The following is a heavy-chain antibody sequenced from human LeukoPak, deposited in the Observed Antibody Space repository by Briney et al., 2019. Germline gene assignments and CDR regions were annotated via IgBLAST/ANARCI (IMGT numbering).Heavy chain of an antibody. CDR2: ISWNSGSI. V-gene: IGHV3-9*01. CDR3: AKYSSWGRFDY. CDR1: GFTFDDYA. J-gene: IGHJ4*02. Sequence: GGSLRLSCAASGFTFDDYAMHWVRQAPGKGLEWVSGISWNSGSIGYADSVKGRFTISRDNSKNTLYLQMNSLRAGDTAVYYCAKYSSWGRFDYWGQGTLVTVSS. D-gene: IGHD6-13*01.